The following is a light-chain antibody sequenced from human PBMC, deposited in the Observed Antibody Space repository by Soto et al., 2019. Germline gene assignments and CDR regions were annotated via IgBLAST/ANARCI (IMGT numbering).Light chain of an antibody. CDR3: HQYGSSSWT. CDR1: QSVSSSY. CDR2: GAS. V-gene: IGKV3-20*01. Sequence: EIVLTPSPGTLSLSPWERATLSCRASQSVSSSYLTWYQQKPGQAPRLLIYGASSRATGIPDRFSGSGSGTDFTLTISRLEPEDFAVYYCHQYGSSSWTFGQGTKVDIK. J-gene: IGKJ1*01.